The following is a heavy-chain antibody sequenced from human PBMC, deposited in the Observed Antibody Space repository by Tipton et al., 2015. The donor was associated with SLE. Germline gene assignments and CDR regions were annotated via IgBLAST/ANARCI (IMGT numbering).Heavy chain of an antibody. CDR1: GGSISTYY. Sequence: TLSLTCTVSGGSISTYYWSWIRQPPGKGLEWIGYVHNSGSSNYNPSLKSRVTFSVDTSKNQVSLKLTSVTAADTALYYCVRYMTKVTPYNYYGLDVWGQGNAVSVSS. J-gene: IGHJ6*02. CDR2: VHNSGSS. D-gene: IGHD4-17*01. V-gene: IGHV4-59*08. CDR3: VRYMTKVTPYNYYGLDV.